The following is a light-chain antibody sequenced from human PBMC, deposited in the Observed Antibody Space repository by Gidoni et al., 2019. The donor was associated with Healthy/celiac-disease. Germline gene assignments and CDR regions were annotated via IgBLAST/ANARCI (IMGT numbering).Light chain of an antibody. CDR2: WAS. V-gene: IGKV4-1*01. J-gene: IGKJ1*01. CDR3: QQYYSTPQT. CDR1: QSVLYSSNNKNY. Sequence: DIVMTQSPDSLAVSLGERATINCKSSQSVLYSSNNKNYLAWYQPKPGQPPKLLICWASTRESGVPDRFSGSGSGTDFNLTISSLQAEDVAVYYCQQYYSTPQTFGQGTKVEIK.